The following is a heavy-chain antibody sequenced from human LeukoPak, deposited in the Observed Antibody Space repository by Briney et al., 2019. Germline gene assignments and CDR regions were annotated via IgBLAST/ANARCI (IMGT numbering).Heavy chain of an antibody. D-gene: IGHD3-10*01. CDR3: ARDGDAYGSGSYYQY. Sequence: SVKVSCKASLGTLSGYAISWVPQTPGQGLEWMGGIIPIFGTAQYAQKFQGRVTITADESTSTGYMELSSVRSEDTAVYYCARDGDAYGSGSYYQYWGQGTLVTVSS. J-gene: IGHJ4*02. CDR1: LGTLSGYA. CDR2: IIPIFGTA. V-gene: IGHV1-69*13.